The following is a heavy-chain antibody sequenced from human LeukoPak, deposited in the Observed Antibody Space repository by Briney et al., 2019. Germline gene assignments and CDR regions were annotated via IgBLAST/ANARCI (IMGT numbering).Heavy chain of an antibody. CDR2: IYYSGST. CDR1: GGSISSGDYC. J-gene: IGHJ4*02. Sequence: SQTLSLTCTVSGGSISSGDYCWSWIRQPPGKGLEWIGYIYYSGSTYYNPSLKSRVTISVDTSKNQFSLKLSSVTAADTAVYYCAREDRGTVAPYYWGQGTLVTVSS. CDR3: AREDRGTVAPYY. D-gene: IGHD6-19*01. V-gene: IGHV4-30-4*01.